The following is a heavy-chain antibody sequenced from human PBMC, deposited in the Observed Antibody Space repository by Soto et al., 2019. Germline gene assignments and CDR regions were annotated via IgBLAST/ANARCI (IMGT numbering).Heavy chain of an antibody. J-gene: IGHJ3*02. Sequence: ASLKVSCKASGYTFTGYYMHWVRQAPGQGLEWMGWINPNSGGTNYAQKFQGRVTMTRDTSISTAYMELSRLRSDDTAVYYCAREVTMIDRAFDIWGQGTMVTVS. CDR2: INPNSGGT. D-gene: IGHD3-22*01. CDR3: AREVTMIDRAFDI. CDR1: GYTFTGYY. V-gene: IGHV1-2*02.